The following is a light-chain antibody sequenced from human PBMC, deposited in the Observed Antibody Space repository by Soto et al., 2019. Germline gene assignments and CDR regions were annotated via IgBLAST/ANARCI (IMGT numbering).Light chain of an antibody. CDR2: DAS. Sequence: EIVLTQSPATLSLSPGERATLSCRASQSVSSYLAWYQQKPGQAPRLLIYDASNRATGIPARFSGSGSGTDFTLTISSLEPEDFAVYYCKQRSNWPRWTFGQGPKVEIK. V-gene: IGKV3-11*01. CDR3: KQRSNWPRWT. J-gene: IGKJ1*01. CDR1: QSVSSY.